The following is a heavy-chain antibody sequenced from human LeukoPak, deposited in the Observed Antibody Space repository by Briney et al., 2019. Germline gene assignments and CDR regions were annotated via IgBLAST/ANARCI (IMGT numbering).Heavy chain of an antibody. J-gene: IGHJ6*03. D-gene: IGHD6-13*01. V-gene: IGHV1-69*13. Sequence: ASVKVSCKASGGTFSSYAISWVRQAPGQGLEWMGGIIPIFGTANYAQKFQGRVTITADESTSTAYMELSSLRSEDTAVYYCARERSAAAGTYYYYYMDVWGKGTTVTVSS. CDR1: GGTFSSYA. CDR2: IIPIFGTA. CDR3: ARERSAAAGTYYYYYMDV.